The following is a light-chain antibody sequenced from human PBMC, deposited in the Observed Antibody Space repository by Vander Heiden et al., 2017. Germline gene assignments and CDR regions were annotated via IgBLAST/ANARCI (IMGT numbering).Light chain of an antibody. J-gene: IGKJ4*01. Sequence: DIVMTQSPLSLPVTPGAPASISCRSSQSLLHGDGNNYLDWYLQTPRQPPQLLIYLGSHRASGVPDRFSGSGSGTDFTLKISRVEAEDVGVYHCMQALQTPLTFGGGTKIEIK. V-gene: IGKV2-28*01. CDR1: QSLLHGDGNNY. CDR3: MQALQTPLT. CDR2: LGS.